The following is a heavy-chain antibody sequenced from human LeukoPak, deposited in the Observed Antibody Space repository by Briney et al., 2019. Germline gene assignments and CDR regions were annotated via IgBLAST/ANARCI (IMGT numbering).Heavy chain of an antibody. Sequence: SETLSLTCAVYGGSFSGYYWSWIRQPPGKGLEWIGEINHSGSTNYNPSLKSRVTISVDTSKNQFSLKLSSATAADTAVYYCAREDPDSYWFDPWGQGTLVTVSS. J-gene: IGHJ5*02. V-gene: IGHV4-34*01. D-gene: IGHD1-14*01. CDR3: AREDPDSYWFDP. CDR2: INHSGST. CDR1: GGSFSGYY.